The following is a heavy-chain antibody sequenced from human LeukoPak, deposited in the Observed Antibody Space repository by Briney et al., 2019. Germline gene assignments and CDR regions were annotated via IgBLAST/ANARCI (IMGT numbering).Heavy chain of an antibody. V-gene: IGHV3-7*01. CDR1: GFTFSTYW. J-gene: IGHJ5*02. CDR3: ARGSSYNWFDP. Sequence: GGSLRLSCAASGFTFSTYWMSWVRRAPGKGLEWVANIKQDGSEKYYVDSVKGRFTISRDNAKNSLYLQMNSLRAEDTAVYYCARGSSYNWFDPWGQGTLVTVSS. CDR2: IKQDGSEK. D-gene: IGHD6-6*01.